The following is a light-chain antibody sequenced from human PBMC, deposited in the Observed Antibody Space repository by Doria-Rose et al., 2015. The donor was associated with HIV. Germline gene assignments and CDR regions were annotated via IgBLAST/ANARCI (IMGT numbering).Light chain of an antibody. CDR2: WAS. J-gene: IGKJ3*01. V-gene: IGKV4-1*01. CDR3: QQYYDTPS. Sequence: TQSPESLGMSLGERATLNCMSNQSLLYTSKNYLAWYQQKPGQPPKLLIYWASTRQSGVPARFSGSGSGTDFTLTISSLEAEDVAVYYRQQYYDTPSFGPGTTVDIQ. CDR1: QSLLYTSKNY.